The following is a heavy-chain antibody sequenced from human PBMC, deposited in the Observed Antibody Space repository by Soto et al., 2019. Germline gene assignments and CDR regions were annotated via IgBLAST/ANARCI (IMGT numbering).Heavy chain of an antibody. CDR1: GFTFSSYG. D-gene: IGHD2-2*02. J-gene: IGHJ4*02. CDR3: ARTPYAYCSSTSCYNPFGC. V-gene: IGHV3-33*01. Sequence: GGSVRLSCAASGFTFSSYGMHWVRQAPGKGLEWVAVIWYDGSNKYYADSVKGRFTISRDNSKNTLYLQMNRLRAEDTAVYYCARTPYAYCSSTSCYNPFGCWGQGTLVTVSS. CDR2: IWYDGSNK.